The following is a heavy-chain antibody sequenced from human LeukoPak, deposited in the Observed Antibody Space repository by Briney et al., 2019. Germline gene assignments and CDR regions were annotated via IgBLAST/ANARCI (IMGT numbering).Heavy chain of an antibody. CDR2: ISTSDSYM. D-gene: IGHD5-18*01. Sequence: GGSLRLSCAASGFNFSTSRMNWVRQAPGKGLEWVSSISTSDSYMYYGDSVRGRFTISRDNTRNSVYLQMNSLRAEDTAVYYCARDLSGVTGYTYGRGIDYWGQGTLVTVSS. CDR3: ARDLSGVTGYTYGRGIDY. CDR1: GFNFSTSR. J-gene: IGHJ4*02. V-gene: IGHV3-21*01.